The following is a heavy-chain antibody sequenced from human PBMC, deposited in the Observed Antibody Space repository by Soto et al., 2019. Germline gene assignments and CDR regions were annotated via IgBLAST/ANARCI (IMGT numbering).Heavy chain of an antibody. CDR2: INPNSGDT. CDR3: AKTSPLLGETGTKGVDY. V-gene: IGHV1-2*02. CDR1: GYTFTGHY. D-gene: IGHD1-7*01. J-gene: IGHJ4*02. Sequence: ASVKVSCKSSGYTFTGHYIHWVRQAPGQGLEWMGWINPNSGDTNYAQKFQGRVTMTRDTSISTAYMELSRLRSDDTGVYYCAKTSPLLGETGTKGVDYWGQGTLVTVSS.